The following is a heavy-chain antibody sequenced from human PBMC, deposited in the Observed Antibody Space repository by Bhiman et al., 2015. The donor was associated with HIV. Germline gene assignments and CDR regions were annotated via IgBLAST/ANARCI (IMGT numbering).Heavy chain of an antibody. D-gene: IGHD3-10*01. CDR2: ISWDGGST. Sequence: EVQLVESGGVVVQPGGSLRLSCAASGFTFDDYAMHWVRQAPGKGLEWVSLISWDGGSTYYADSLKGRFTISRDNSKNSLFLQMNSLRVEDTAFYYCAKDTGSGSYYNGPIAIDYWGQGTLVTVSS. CDR1: GFTFDDYA. V-gene: IGHV3-43D*03. J-gene: IGHJ4*02. CDR3: AKDTGSGSYYNGPIAIDY.